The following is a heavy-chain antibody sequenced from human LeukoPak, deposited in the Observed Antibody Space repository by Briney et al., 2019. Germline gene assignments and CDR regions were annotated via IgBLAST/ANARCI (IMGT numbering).Heavy chain of an antibody. CDR1: GYTFSSYY. CDR3: ARRNPGSAAGTAFDY. CDR2: IIPSDGFT. V-gene: IGHV1-46*01. Sequence: GASVKVSCKASGYTFSSYYVHWVRQAPGQGLEWMGMIIPSDGFTSYAQKFQGRVTMTRDMSTSTVYMELSSLRSDDTAVYYCARRNPGSAAGTAFDYWGQGTLVTVSS. J-gene: IGHJ4*02. D-gene: IGHD6-13*01.